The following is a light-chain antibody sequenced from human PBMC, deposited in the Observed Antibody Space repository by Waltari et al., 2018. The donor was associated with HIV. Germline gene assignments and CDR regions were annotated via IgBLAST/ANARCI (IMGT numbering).Light chain of an antibody. V-gene: IGLV3-21*02. J-gene: IGLJ3*02. CDR1: NIGSKT. Sequence: SYVLTQPPSVSVAPGQTARITCGGNNIGSKTVHWYQQSPGQAPVLVVHADSDRPSGIPERFPGSNSGNTATLTISRVEAGDEADYYCQVWDSRSDHPVLGGGTRLTVL. CDR3: QVWDSRSDHPV. CDR2: ADS.